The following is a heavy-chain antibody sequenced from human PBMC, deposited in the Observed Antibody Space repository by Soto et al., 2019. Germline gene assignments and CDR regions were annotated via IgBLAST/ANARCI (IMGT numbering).Heavy chain of an antibody. Sequence: SETLSLTCTVSGGSISSYYWSWIRQPPGKGLEWIGYIYYSGSTNYNPSLKSRVTISVDTSKNQFSLKLSSVTAADTAVYYCARDGSGSSPDAFDIWGQGTMVTVSS. CDR1: GGSISSYY. CDR2: IYYSGST. CDR3: ARDGSGSSPDAFDI. D-gene: IGHD1-26*01. V-gene: IGHV4-59*01. J-gene: IGHJ3*02.